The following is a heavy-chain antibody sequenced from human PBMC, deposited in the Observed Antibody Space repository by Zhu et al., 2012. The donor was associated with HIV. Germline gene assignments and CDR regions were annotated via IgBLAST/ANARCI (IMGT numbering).Heavy chain of an antibody. D-gene: IGHD1-7*01. J-gene: IGHJ4*02. V-gene: IGHV4-4*07. Sequence: QVQLQESGPGLVKPSETLSLTCSVSGGSISGYYWSWIRQPAGRGLVWIGRIYPSGSTKYNPSLKSRVTMSVDTSKNQFSLNLTSVTAADTAVYYCARVSEGVTTRNYYFDYWGQGIWLRSP. CDR3: ARVSEGVTTRNYYFDY. CDR2: IYPSGST. CDR1: GGSISGYY.